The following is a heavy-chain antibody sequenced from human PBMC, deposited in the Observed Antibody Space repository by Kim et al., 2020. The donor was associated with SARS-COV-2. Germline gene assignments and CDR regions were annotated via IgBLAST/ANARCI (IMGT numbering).Heavy chain of an antibody. CDR2: IISDGSST. CDR3: ARIGPILTGYYGAFDI. CDR1: GFTFSSYW. J-gene: IGHJ3*02. Sequence: GGSLRLSCAASGFTFSSYWMHWVRQAPGKGLVWVSRIISDGSSTSYADSVKGRFTISRDNAKNTLYLQMNSLRAEDTAVYYCARIGPILTGYYGAFDIWGQGTMVTVSS. D-gene: IGHD3-9*01. V-gene: IGHV3-74*01.